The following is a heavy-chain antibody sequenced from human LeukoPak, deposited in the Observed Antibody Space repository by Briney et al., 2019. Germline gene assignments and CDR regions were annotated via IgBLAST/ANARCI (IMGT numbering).Heavy chain of an antibody. J-gene: IGHJ6*02. CDR1: GGSFSGYY. CDR3: ARSKSALQLVRNYYYYYGMDV. CDR2: INHSGST. V-gene: IGHV4-34*01. Sequence: SETLSLTCAVYGGSFSGYYWSWIRQPPGKGLEWIGEINHSGSTNYNPSLKSRVTISVDTSKNQFSLKLSSVTAADTAVYYCARSKSALQLVRNYYYYYGMDVWGQGTTVTVSS. D-gene: IGHD6-13*01.